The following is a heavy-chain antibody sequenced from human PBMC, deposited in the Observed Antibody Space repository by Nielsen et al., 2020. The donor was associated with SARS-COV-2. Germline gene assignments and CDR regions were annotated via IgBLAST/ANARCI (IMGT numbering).Heavy chain of an antibody. CDR3: AREMAIFGEHYYYYYGMDV. CDR2: ISYDGSNK. Sequence: WIRQPPGKGLEWVAVISYDGSNKYYADSVKGRFTISRDNSKNTLYLQMNSLRAEDTAVYYCAREMAIFGEHYYYYYGMDVWGQGTTVTVSS. D-gene: IGHD3-3*01. J-gene: IGHJ6*02. V-gene: IGHV3-30*04.